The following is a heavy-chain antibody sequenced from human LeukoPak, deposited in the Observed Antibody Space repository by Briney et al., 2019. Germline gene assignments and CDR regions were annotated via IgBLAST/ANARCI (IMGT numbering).Heavy chain of an antibody. J-gene: IGHJ4*02. CDR2: ISGSGGST. CDR3: AKVYARIVVGGEPLDY. V-gene: IGHV3-23*01. D-gene: IGHD3-22*01. Sequence: GGSLRLSCAASGFTFSSCAMSWVRQAPGKGLEWVSAISGSGGSTYYADSVKGRFTISRDNSKNTLYLQMNSLRAEDTAVYYCAKVYARIVVGGEPLDYWGQGTLVTVSS. CDR1: GFTFSSCA.